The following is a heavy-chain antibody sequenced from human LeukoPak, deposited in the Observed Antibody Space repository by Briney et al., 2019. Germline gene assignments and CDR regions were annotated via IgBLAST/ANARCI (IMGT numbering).Heavy chain of an antibody. J-gene: IGHJ4*02. CDR1: GYSICSGYY. D-gene: IGHD2-2*01. Sequence: SETLSLTCAVSGYSICSGYYWGWIRQPPGKGLEWIGSIYHSGSTYYNPSLKSRVTISVDTSENQFSLKLSSVTAADTAVYYCARDSWGYCSSTRCYGSFDYWGQGTLVTVSS. V-gene: IGHV4-38-2*02. CDR2: IYHSGST. CDR3: ARDSWGYCSSTRCYGSFDY.